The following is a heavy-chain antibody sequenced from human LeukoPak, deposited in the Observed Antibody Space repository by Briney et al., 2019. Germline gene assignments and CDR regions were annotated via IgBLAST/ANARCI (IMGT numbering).Heavy chain of an antibody. CDR2: ISYDGSNK. CDR1: GFTFSSYA. D-gene: IGHD2-2*01. CDR3: AAPQLLLGAFDI. V-gene: IGHV3-30-3*01. Sequence: QPGGSLRLSCAASGFTFSSYAMHWVRQAPGKGLEWVAVISYDGSNKYYADSVKGRFTISRDNSKNTLYLQMNSLRAEDTAVYYCAAPQLLLGAFDIWGQGTMVTVSS. J-gene: IGHJ3*02.